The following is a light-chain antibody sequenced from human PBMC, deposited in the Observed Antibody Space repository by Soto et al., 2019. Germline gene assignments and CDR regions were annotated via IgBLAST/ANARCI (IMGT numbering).Light chain of an antibody. CDR3: QQTYSTPQP. V-gene: IGKV3-20*01. Sequence: EIVLTQSPGTLSLSPGERATLSFGASQSISSSYLAWYQQEPGQAPRLLIYGASTRATGIPARFSGSGSGTDFTLTISNVQPEDFATYYCQQTYSTPQPFGQGTRLEIK. J-gene: IGKJ5*01. CDR2: GAS. CDR1: QSISSSY.